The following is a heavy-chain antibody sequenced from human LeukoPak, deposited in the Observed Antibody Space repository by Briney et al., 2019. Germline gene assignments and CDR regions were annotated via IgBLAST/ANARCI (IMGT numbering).Heavy chain of an antibody. Sequence: GGSLRLSCAASGNYWMHWVRQAPGKGLVWVSHINSDGSWTSYADSVKGRFTISKDNAKNTVYLQMNNPRAEDTAVYYCVSFYETYWGRGTLVTVS. J-gene: IGHJ4*02. CDR3: VSFYETY. CDR1: GNYW. D-gene: IGHD2-2*01. CDR2: INSDGSWT. V-gene: IGHV3-74*01.